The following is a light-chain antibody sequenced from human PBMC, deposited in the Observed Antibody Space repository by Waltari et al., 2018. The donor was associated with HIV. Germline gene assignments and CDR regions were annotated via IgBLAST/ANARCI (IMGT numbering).Light chain of an antibody. V-gene: IGKV1-39*01. CDR1: QRINSN. CDR2: AAS. Sequence: DIQMSQSPSSLSASVGDRVTITCRASQRINSNLNWYQQKPGKAPNLLIYAASSLESGVPSRFSGSGSGTDFTLTISSLQYEDFATYHCQQSYSSPGTFGQGTRVEIK. J-gene: IGKJ1*01. CDR3: QQSYSSPGT.